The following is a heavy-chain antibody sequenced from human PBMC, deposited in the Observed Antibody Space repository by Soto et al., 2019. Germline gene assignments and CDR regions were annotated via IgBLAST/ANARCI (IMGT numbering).Heavy chain of an antibody. CDR2: INGGNGNT. Sequence: QVQLVQSGAEVKKPGASVKVSCKASGYTFISYAMYWVRQAPGQRLEWRGWINGGNGNTKYSQKFQGRVTITRDTSASTGYMELSSLRSEDTAVYYCARDMGFGLSDYWGQGTLVTVSS. D-gene: IGHD3-10*01. J-gene: IGHJ4*02. CDR1: GYTFISYA. V-gene: IGHV1-3*01. CDR3: ARDMGFGLSDY.